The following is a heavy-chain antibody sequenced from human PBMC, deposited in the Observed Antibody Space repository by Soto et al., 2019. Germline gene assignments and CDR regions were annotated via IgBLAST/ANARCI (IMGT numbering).Heavy chain of an antibody. D-gene: IGHD3-10*01. CDR1: GGTFSSYA. V-gene: IGHV1-69*01. J-gene: IGHJ6*02. CDR2: IIPIFGTA. CDR3: AREEGGYYGSGSYNYYYGMGV. Sequence: QVQLVQSGAEVKKPGSSVKVSCKASGGTFSSYAISWVRQAPGQGLEWMGGIIPIFGTANYAQKFQGRVTITADESTSTAYMELSSLRSEDTAVYYCAREEGGYYGSGSYNYYYGMGVWGQGTTVTVSS.